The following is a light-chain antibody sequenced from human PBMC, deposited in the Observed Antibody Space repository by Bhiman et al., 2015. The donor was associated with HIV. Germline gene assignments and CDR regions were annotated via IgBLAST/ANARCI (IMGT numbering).Light chain of an antibody. CDR3: GSYTKSKTFI. J-gene: IGLJ2*01. Sequence: QSVLTQPPSVSGAPGQRVTISCTGSSSNIGAGYDVHWYQQLPGTAPKVLIYENNKRPSGIPDRFSGSKSGTSATLGITGLQTGDEADYYCGSYTKSKTFIFGGGTKLTVL. CDR2: ENN. CDR1: SSNIGAGYD. V-gene: IGLV1-40*01.